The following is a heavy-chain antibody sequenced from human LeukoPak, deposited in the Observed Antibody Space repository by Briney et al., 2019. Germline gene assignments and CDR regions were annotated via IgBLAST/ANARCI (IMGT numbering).Heavy chain of an antibody. CDR1: GGSISSYY. CDR2: IYYSGST. CDR3: ARALGSSVTHYYMDV. D-gene: IGHD6-6*01. Sequence: SETLSLTCTVSGGSISSYYWSWIRRPPGKGLEWIGYIYYSGSTNYNPSLKSRVTISVDTSKNQFSLKLSSVTAADTAVYYCARALGSSVTHYYMDVWGKGTTVTVSS. V-gene: IGHV4-59*01. J-gene: IGHJ6*03.